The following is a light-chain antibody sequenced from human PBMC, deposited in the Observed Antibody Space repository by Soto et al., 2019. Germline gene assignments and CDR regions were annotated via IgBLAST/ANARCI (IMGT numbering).Light chain of an antibody. CDR1: SSDVGGYNY. J-gene: IGLJ1*01. CDR3: CSYAGSSSYV. CDR2: DVS. Sequence: QSVLTQPRSVSGSPGQSVTISCTGTSSDVGGYNYVSWYQQYPGKAPKLMIYDVSKRPSGVPDRFSGSKSGNTASLTISGLQAEDEADYYCCSYAGSSSYVFGAGTKLTVL. V-gene: IGLV2-11*01.